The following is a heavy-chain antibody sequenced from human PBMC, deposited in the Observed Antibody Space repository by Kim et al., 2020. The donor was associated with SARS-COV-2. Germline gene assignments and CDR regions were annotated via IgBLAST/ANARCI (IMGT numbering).Heavy chain of an antibody. V-gene: IGHV3-7*04. D-gene: IGHD3-10*01. Sequence: GGSLRLSCAASGFTFSSYWMSWVRQAPGKGLEWVANIKQDGSEKYYVDSVKGRFTISRDNAKNSLYLQMNSLRAEDTAVYYCARGWGGSGSYYKPYYFDYWGQGTLVTVSS. CDR1: GFTFSSYW. J-gene: IGHJ4*02. CDR2: IKQDGSEK. CDR3: ARGWGGSGSYYKPYYFDY.